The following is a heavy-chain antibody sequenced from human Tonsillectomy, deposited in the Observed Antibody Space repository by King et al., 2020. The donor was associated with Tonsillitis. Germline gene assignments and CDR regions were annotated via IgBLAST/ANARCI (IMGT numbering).Heavy chain of an antibody. CDR3: ARDTPPDYYDSSGSPVGY. D-gene: IGHD3-22*01. CDR1: GFTFSSYS. V-gene: IGHV3-21*01. CDR2: ISSSSSYI. J-gene: IGHJ4*02. Sequence: VQLVQSGGGLVKPGGSLRLSCAASGFTFSSYSMNWVRQAPGKGLEWVSSISSSSSYIYYAESVKGRLTISRDNAKNSLYLQMNSLRAEDTAVYDCARDTPPDYYDSSGSPVGYWGQGTLVTVSS.